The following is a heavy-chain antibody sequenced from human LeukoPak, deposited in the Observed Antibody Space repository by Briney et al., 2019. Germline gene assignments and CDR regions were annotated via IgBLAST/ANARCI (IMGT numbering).Heavy chain of an antibody. CDR3: ARFREDPNAFDI. Sequence: SETLSLTCTVSGGSISSSSYYWGWIRQPPGKGLEWIGYIYYNGSTYYNPSLKSRVTISVDKSKNQFSLKLSSVTAADTAVYYCARFREDPNAFDIWGQGTMVTVSS. CDR2: IYYNGST. CDR1: GGSISSSSYY. V-gene: IGHV4-39*07. J-gene: IGHJ3*02. D-gene: IGHD2-15*01.